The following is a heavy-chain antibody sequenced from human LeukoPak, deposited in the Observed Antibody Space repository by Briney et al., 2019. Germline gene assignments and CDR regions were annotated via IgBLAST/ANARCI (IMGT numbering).Heavy chain of an antibody. CDR2: IIPIFGIA. V-gene: IGHV1-69*04. J-gene: IGHJ6*02. Sequence: SVKVSCKASGGTFSSYAISWVRQAPGQGLEWMGRIIPIFGIANYAQKFQGRVTITADKSTSTAYMKLSSLRSEDTAVYYCARDSDTAMAQGVYYYYYGMDVWGQGTTVTVSS. CDR1: GGTFSSYA. D-gene: IGHD5-18*01. CDR3: ARDSDTAMAQGVYYYYYGMDV.